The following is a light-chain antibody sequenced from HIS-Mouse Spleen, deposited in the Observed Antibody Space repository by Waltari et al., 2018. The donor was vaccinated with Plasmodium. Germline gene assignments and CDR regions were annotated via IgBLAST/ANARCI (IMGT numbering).Light chain of an antibody. CDR3: LQDYNYPYT. CDR1: QGIRND. J-gene: IGKJ2*01. V-gene: IGKV1-6*01. Sequence: AIQMTQSPSSLAASVGDRVPITCWASQGIRNDLGWYQQKPGKAPKLLISAASSLQSGVPSRFSGSGSGTDFTLTISSLQPEDFATYYCLQDYNYPYTFGQGTKLEIK. CDR2: AAS.